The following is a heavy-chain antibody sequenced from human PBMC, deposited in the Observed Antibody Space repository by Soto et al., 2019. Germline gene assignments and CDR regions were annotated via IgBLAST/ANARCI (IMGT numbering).Heavy chain of an antibody. CDR1: GGSISSSSYY. V-gene: IGHV4-39*01. J-gene: IGHJ6*02. D-gene: IGHD3-3*01. CDR3: ASWYDFWSGYYEGRGMDV. Sequence: TSETLSLTCTVSGGSISSSSYYWGWIRQPPGKGLEWIGSIYYSGSTYYNPSLKSRVTISVDTSKNQFSLKLSSVTAADTAVYYCASWYDFWSGYYEGRGMDVWGQGTTVTVSS. CDR2: IYYSGST.